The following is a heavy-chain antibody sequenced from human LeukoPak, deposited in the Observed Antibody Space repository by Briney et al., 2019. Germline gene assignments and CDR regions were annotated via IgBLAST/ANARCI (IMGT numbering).Heavy chain of an antibody. D-gene: IGHD3-22*01. CDR2: IWYDGSNK. J-gene: IGHJ4*02. CDR1: GFTFSSYG. V-gene: IGHV3-33*01. CDR3: ARDGYYYDSSGYSYFDY. Sequence: GRSLRLSCAASGFTFSSYGMHWVRQAPGKGLEWVAVIWYDGSNKYYADSVKGRFTISRDNSKNTLYLQMNSLRAEDTAVYYCARDGYYYDSSGYSYFDYWGQGTLVTVSS.